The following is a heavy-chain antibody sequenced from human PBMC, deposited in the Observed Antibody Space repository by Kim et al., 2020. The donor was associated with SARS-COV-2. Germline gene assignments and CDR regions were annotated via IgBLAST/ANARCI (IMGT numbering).Heavy chain of an antibody. V-gene: IGHV3-33*01. CDR3: ARDHIYYDSSGRRSYCDL. CDR2: MWYDGSNE. J-gene: IGHJ4*02. CDR1: GFTFSSFG. D-gene: IGHD3-22*01. Sequence: GGSLRLSCAASGFTFSSFGMHWVRQAPGRGLEWVAVMWYDGSNEYYAASVRGRFTISRDNSKNTLYLQMNSLSAEDTAVYYCARDHIYYDSSGRRSYCDLWGPRTLVTVSS.